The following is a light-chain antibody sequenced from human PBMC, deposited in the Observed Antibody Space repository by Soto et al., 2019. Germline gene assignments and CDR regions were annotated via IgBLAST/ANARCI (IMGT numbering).Light chain of an antibody. Sequence: DIQMTQSPSTLSASVGDRVTITFRASQSISSWLAWYQQKPGKAPKLLIYDASSLESGVPSRFSGSGSGTEFTLTISSLQPDDFATYYCQQYNSQWTFGQGTKV. CDR1: QSISSW. J-gene: IGKJ1*01. CDR2: DAS. CDR3: QQYNSQWT. V-gene: IGKV1-5*01.